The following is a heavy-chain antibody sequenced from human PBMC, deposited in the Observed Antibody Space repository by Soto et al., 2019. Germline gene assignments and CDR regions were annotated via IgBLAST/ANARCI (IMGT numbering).Heavy chain of an antibody. CDR1: GTSISSSYW. D-gene: IGHD2-21*01. Sequence: QVQLKQSGPGLVRPSGTLSLTCRVAGTSISSSYWWAWVRQSPGKGLEWIGEIYHNGISKYNPSLKSRVSMSIDKSNNQFSLKLTSGTAADTDVYYCATVPPRIVVVLAEFPTWGQGTLVTVSS. J-gene: IGHJ4*02. CDR3: ATVPPRIVVVLAEFPT. CDR2: IYHNGIS. V-gene: IGHV4-4*02.